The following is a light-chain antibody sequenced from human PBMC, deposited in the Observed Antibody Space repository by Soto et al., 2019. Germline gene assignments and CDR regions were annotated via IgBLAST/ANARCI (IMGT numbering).Light chain of an antibody. CDR2: KAS. CDR3: QQYNSYSRT. Sequence: DIEITQSPSTLSASVGDRVTITCRASQSISSSLAWYQQKPGKAPNILIYKASTSQSGVPSRFSGSGSGTEFTLTISSLQPDDFSTYYCQQYNSYSRTFGQGTKVDIK. V-gene: IGKV1-5*03. J-gene: IGKJ1*01. CDR1: QSISSS.